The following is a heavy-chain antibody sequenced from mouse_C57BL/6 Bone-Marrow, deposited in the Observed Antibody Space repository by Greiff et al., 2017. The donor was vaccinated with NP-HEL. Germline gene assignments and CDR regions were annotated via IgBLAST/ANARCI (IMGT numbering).Heavy chain of an antibody. CDR3: VGVVDCDRFYAMDY. Sequence: EVQLVESGGGLVQPKGSLKLSCAASGFTFNTYAMHWVRQAPGKGLEWVARIRSKSSNYATYYADTGKDRFTISRDDSQSMLYLQMNNLKTEDTAMYYCVGVVDCDRFYAMDYWGQGTSVTVSS. CDR2: IRSKSSNYAT. J-gene: IGHJ4*01. CDR1: GFTFNTYA. D-gene: IGHD1-1*02. V-gene: IGHV10-3*01.